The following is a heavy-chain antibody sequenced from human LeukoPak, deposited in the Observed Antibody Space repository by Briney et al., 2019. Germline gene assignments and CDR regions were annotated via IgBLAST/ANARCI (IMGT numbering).Heavy chain of an antibody. Sequence: SETLSLTCTVSGGSISCYYWSWIRQPAGKGLEWIGRIYTSGSTNYNPSLKSRVTMSVDTSKNQFSLKLSSVTAADTAVYYCARLAHYCSGGSCPGWLDPWGQGTLVTVSS. CDR1: GGSISCYY. D-gene: IGHD2-15*01. V-gene: IGHV4-4*07. CDR3: ARLAHYCSGGSCPGWLDP. J-gene: IGHJ5*02. CDR2: IYTSGST.